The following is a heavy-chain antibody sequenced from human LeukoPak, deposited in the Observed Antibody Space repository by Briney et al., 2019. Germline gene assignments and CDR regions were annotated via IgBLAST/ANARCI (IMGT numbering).Heavy chain of an antibody. J-gene: IGHJ4*02. CDR1: GYTFTSYG. D-gene: IGHD2-2*01. CDR3: ARVRCSSTSCYAYFDY. V-gene: IGHV1-18*01. Sequence: GASVKVSCKASGYTFTSYGISWVRQAPGQGLEWMGWISAYNGNTNYAQKLQARVTMTTDTSTSTAYMELRSLRSDDTAVYYCARVRCSSTSCYAYFDYWGQGTLVTVSS. CDR2: ISAYNGNT.